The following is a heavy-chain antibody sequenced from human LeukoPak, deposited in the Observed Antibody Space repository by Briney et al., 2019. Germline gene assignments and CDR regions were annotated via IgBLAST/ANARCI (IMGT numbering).Heavy chain of an antibody. CDR3: AREGELYCGGDCYFDY. J-gene: IGHJ4*02. CDR1: GYTFTGYY. V-gene: IGHV1-2*02. Sequence: ASVKVSCKASGYTFTGYYMHWVRQAPGQGLEWMGWINPNSGGTNYAQKFQGRVTVTRDTSISTAYMELSRLRSDDTAVYYCAREGELYCGGDCYFDYWGQGTLVTVSS. D-gene: IGHD2-21*02. CDR2: INPNSGGT.